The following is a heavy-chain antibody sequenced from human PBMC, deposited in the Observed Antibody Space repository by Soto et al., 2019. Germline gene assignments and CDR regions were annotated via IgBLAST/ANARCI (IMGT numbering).Heavy chain of an antibody. V-gene: IGHV3-30-3*01. CDR1: GFTFSSYA. CDR3: ARDQAYSGYDC. D-gene: IGHD5-12*01. J-gene: IGHJ4*02. CDR2: ISYDGSNK. Sequence: QVQLVESGGGVVQPGRSLRLSCAASGFTFSSYAMHWVRQAPGKGLEWVAVISYDGSNKYYADSVKGRFTISRDNSKNTLYLQMISLRAEDTAVYYCARDQAYSGYDCWCQGTLVTVSS.